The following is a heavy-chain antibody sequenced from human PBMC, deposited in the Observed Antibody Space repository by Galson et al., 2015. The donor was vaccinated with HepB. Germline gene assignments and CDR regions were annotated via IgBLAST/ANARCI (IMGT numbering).Heavy chain of an antibody. D-gene: IGHD1-1*01. Sequence: ETLSLTCAVSGGSISSSNWWSWVRQPPGKGLEWIGEIYHSGSTNYNPSLKSRVTISVDKSKNQFSLKLSSVTAADTAVYYCASTTGSGHYYYYGMDVWGQGTTVTVSS. V-gene: IGHV4-4*02. CDR3: ASTTGSGHYYYYGMDV. CDR2: IYHSGST. CDR1: GGSISSSNW. J-gene: IGHJ6*02.